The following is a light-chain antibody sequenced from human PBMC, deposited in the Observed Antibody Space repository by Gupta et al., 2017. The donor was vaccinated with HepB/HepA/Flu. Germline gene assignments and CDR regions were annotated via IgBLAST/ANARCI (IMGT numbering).Light chain of an antibody. Sequence: EIVLTQSPATLSWSPGERATLSCRASQSVSSYLAWYHQKPGQAPRLLIYDASNRATGVPARFSGSGCGTEFTLTISSREPEDFAVYYCHQRSNCPFPFGHGTKVDIK. CDR2: DAS. CDR3: HQRSNCPFP. V-gene: IGKV3-11*01. CDR1: QSVSSY. J-gene: IGKJ3*01.